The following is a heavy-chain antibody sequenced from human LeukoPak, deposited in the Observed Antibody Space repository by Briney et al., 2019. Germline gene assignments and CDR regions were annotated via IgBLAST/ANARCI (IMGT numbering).Heavy chain of an antibody. Sequence: GGSLRLSCAASGFIFSSYGMHWVRQVPGKGLEWVAVISYDGRNKHYVDSVKGRFIISRDNSKNTLYLQMNSLRAEDTAVYYCARGHAGRYFDWLSQYWFDPWGQGTLVTVSS. CDR2: ISYDGRNK. J-gene: IGHJ5*02. V-gene: IGHV3-30*03. D-gene: IGHD3-9*01. CDR3: ARGHAGRYFDWLSQYWFDP. CDR1: GFIFSSYG.